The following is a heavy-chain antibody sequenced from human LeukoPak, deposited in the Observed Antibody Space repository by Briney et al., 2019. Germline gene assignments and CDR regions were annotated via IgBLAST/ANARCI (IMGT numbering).Heavy chain of an antibody. V-gene: IGHV3-23*01. CDR1: GFTFSSCA. D-gene: IGHD6-19*01. J-gene: IGHJ4*02. CDR3: AKGYSSGWRTYFDY. CDR2: IISTGGST. Sequence: GGYLRLSCAASGFTFSSCAMSWVRQAPGKGLEWVSGIISTGGSTYYADSVKGRFTISRDNSKSTLSLQMDSLRAEDTAVYYCAKGYSSGWRTYFDYWGQGTLVTVSS.